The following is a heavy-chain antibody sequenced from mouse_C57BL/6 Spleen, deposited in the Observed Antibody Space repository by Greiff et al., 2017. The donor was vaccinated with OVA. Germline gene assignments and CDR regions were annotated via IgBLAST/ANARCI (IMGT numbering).Heavy chain of an antibody. Sequence: VQLQQSGAELVKPGASVKISCKASGYAFSSYWMNWVKQRPGKGLEWIGQIYPGDGDTNYNGRFKGKATLTADKSSSTAYMQLSSLTSEDSAVYFCAREEGLDYFDYWGQGTTLTVSS. CDR2: IYPGDGDT. D-gene: IGHD3-3*01. CDR3: AREEGLDYFDY. J-gene: IGHJ2*01. V-gene: IGHV1-80*01. CDR1: GYAFSSYW.